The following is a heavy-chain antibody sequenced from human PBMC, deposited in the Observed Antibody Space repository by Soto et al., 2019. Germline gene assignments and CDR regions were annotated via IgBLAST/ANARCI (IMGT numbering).Heavy chain of an antibody. J-gene: IGHJ6*02. CDR3: ARDSWSYYYYYGMDF. CDR1: GYTFTGYY. CDR2: INPNSGGT. D-gene: IGHD1-26*01. V-gene: IGHV1-2*04. Sequence: ASVNVSCKASGYTFTGYYMHWVRQAPGQGLEWMGWINPNSGGTNYAQKFQGWVTMTRDTSISTAYMELSRLRSDDTAVYYCARDSWSYYYYYGMDFCGQGTTVIVSS.